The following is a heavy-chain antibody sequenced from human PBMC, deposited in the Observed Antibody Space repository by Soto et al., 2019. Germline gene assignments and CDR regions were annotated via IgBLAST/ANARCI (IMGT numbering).Heavy chain of an antibody. D-gene: IGHD3-3*01. V-gene: IGHV3-23*01. CDR1: GFTFSSYA. CDR2: ISGSGGST. CDR3: AKDLVSIFGVAPDY. J-gene: IGHJ4*02. Sequence: EVQLLESGGGLVQPGGSLRLSCAASGFTFSSYAMSWVRQAPGKGLEWVSAISGSGGSTDYADSVKGRFTISRDNSKNTLYLRMNSLRAEDTALYYCAKDLVSIFGVAPDYWGQGTLVTVSS.